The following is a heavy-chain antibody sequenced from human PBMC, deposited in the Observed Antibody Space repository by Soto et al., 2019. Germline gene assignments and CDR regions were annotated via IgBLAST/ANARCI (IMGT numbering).Heavy chain of an antibody. CDR2: IYWNDDK. Sequence: SVPALVNPTQTLTLTCTVSGFSLSTSGLGVGWIRQPPGKALEWLALIYWNDDKRYSPSLKSRLTITKDTSKNQVVLTMTNMDPVDTATYYCAHSAYYYGSGSYHSPDYWGQGTLVTVSS. J-gene: IGHJ4*02. D-gene: IGHD3-10*01. CDR3: AHSAYYYGSGSYHSPDY. CDR1: GFSLSTSGLG. V-gene: IGHV2-5*01.